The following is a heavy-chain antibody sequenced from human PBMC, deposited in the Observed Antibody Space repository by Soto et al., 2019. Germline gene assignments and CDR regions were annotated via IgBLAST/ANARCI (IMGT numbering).Heavy chain of an antibody. J-gene: IGHJ3*01. V-gene: IGHV3-48*03. CDR2: ISTTGTSP. CDR1: GFSSSNYE. D-gene: IGHD3-10*01. Sequence: GGSLRLSCTASGFSSSNYEMNWIRQAPGKGLEWVSHISTTGTSPYYADSVRGRFTVSRDTANNSIYLQMNSLRAEDTAVYYCARDGHRGPPDAFDVWGQGTMVTVSS. CDR3: ARDGHRGPPDAFDV.